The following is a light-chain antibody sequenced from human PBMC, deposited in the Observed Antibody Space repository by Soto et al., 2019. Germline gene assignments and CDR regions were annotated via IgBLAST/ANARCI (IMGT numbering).Light chain of an antibody. J-gene: IGLJ3*02. CDR2: DVN. Sequence: QSVLTQPASVSGSPGQSITISCTGTSSDVGGYDHVAWYQQYPGKAPQLMIYDVNNRPSGVSSRFSGSKSGNTASLTISGLQAEDEADYYCFSFTRSNSGVFGGGTQLTVL. CDR1: SSDVGGYDH. V-gene: IGLV2-14*03. CDR3: FSFTRSNSGV.